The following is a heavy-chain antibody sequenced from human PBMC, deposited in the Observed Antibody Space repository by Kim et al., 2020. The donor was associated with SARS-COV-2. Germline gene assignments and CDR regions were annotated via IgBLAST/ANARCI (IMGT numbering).Heavy chain of an antibody. Sequence: ASVKVSCKASGYTFTGYYMHWVRQAPGQGLEWMGRINPNSGGTNYAQKFQGRVTMTRDTSISTAYMELSRLRSDDTAVYYCARDRAAFPPGPFDYWGQGTLVTVSS. CDR3: ARDRAAFPPGPFDY. CDR1: GYTFTGYY. CDR2: INPNSGGT. V-gene: IGHV1-2*06. J-gene: IGHJ4*02.